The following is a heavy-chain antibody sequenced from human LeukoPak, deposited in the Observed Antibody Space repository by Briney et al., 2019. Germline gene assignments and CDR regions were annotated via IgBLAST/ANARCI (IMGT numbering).Heavy chain of an antibody. CDR2: MSFDGNYE. V-gene: IGHV3-30*01. D-gene: IGHD1-26*01. CDR3: ARAYSGSYYSYFQH. CDR1: GFVFNSYA. Sequence: GSLRLSCAASGFVFNSYAMHWVRQAPGKGLEWVAVMSFDGNYEYYADSVKGRFTISRDNSKSTLFLQMNSLRFEDTAVYYCARAYSGSYYSYFQHWGQGTLVTVSS. J-gene: IGHJ1*01.